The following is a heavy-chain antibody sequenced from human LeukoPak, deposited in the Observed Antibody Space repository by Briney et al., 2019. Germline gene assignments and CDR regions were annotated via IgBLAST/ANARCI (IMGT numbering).Heavy chain of an antibody. V-gene: IGHV5-51*01. D-gene: IGHD5-18*01. CDR1: GYSFTNYR. Sequence: GESLKISCKGSGYSFTNYRIGWVRQMPGKGLELMGIMYPDDSDTRYSPSFQGQVTISADKSITTAYLQWSSLKASDAAMYYCARHGGPVDTAMIRYFDYWGQGTLVTVSS. CDR2: MYPDDSDT. CDR3: ARHGGPVDTAMIRYFDY. J-gene: IGHJ4*02.